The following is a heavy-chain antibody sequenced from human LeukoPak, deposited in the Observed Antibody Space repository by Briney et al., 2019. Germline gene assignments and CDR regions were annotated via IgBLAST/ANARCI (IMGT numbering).Heavy chain of an antibody. CDR1: GFTFTSSA. CDR2: FVVGGGNT. D-gene: IGHD3-10*01. CDR3: AAVPPVWFGELLLDP. J-gene: IGHJ5*02. Sequence: SVKDSCKASGFTFTSSAMQWVRQARGQPLARIGWFVVGGGNTNYAQKFQERVTSTRDMSTSTAYMELSSLRSEDTAVYYCAAVPPVWFGELLLDPWGQGTLVTVSS. V-gene: IGHV1-58*02.